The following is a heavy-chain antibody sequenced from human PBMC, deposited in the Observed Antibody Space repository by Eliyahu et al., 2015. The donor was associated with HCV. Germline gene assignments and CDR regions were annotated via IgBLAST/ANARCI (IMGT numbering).Heavy chain of an antibody. CDR1: GFTFSRNA. Sequence: EVQLVESGGGLAQPGGSLRLSCSASGFTFSRNAMYWVRLVPGKGLEAVSGTSFDGGSTYYADSVKGRFTISRDNSRNTLYLQMSNLGAGDTATYYCVKVGINLMVKYYFDNWGQGTLVTVSS. J-gene: IGHJ4*02. D-gene: IGHD3-22*01. CDR3: VKVGINLMVKYYFDN. V-gene: IGHV3-64D*06. CDR2: TSFDGGST.